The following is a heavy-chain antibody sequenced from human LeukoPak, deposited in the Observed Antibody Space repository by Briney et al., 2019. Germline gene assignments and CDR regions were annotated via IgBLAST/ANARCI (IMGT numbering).Heavy chain of an antibody. CDR3: AKARSGYSHYFDY. CDR1: GFTFSSYW. D-gene: IGHD3-22*01. Sequence: PGGSLRLSCAASGFTFSSYWMHWVRQAPGKGLEWVSAISGSGGSTYYADSVKGRFTISRDNSKNTLYLQMNSLRAEDTAVYYCAKARSGYSHYFDYWGQGTLVTVSS. CDR2: ISGSGGST. V-gene: IGHV3-23*01. J-gene: IGHJ4*02.